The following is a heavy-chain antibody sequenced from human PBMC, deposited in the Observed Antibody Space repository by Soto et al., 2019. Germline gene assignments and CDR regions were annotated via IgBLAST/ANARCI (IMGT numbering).Heavy chain of an antibody. CDR3: ARETYGDYVGYFDP. Sequence: GGSLRLSCAASGFTFSSYAMHWVRQAPGKGLEYVSAISSNGGNTYYANSVKGRFTISRDNSKSTLYLQMGSLRAEDTAVYYCARETYGDYVGYFDPWGQGTLVTVSS. V-gene: IGHV3-64*01. D-gene: IGHD4-17*01. CDR2: ISSNGGNT. CDR1: GFTFSSYA. J-gene: IGHJ5*02.